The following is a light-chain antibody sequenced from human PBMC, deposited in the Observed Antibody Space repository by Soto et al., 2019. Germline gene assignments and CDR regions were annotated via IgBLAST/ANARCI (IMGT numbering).Light chain of an antibody. CDR2: GAS. CDR1: QSVSSSY. J-gene: IGKJ2*01. CDR3: QQYGSSPWYT. Sequence: EIVLTQSPGTLSLSPGERATLSCRASQSVSSSYLAWYQQKPGQAPRLLIYGASSRATGIPDRFSGSGSGTDFTLTISRREHEDFAVYYCQQYGSSPWYTFGQGTKLEIK. V-gene: IGKV3-20*01.